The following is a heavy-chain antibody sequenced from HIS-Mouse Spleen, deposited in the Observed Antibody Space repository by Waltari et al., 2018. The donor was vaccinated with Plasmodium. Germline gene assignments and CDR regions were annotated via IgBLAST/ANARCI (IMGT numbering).Heavy chain of an antibody. J-gene: IGHJ1*01. D-gene: IGHD6-13*01. CDR3: ARDGIAAAGTGKAEYFQH. Sequence: QLQLQESGPGLVKPSETLSLTCTVSGGSISSSSYYWGWSRQPPGQGLEWIGSIYFSGSTYYNPSLKSRVTISVDTSKNQFSLKLSSVTAADTAVYYCARDGIAAAGTGKAEYFQHWGQGTLVTVSS. CDR1: GGSISSSSYY. V-gene: IGHV4-39*07. CDR2: IYFSGST.